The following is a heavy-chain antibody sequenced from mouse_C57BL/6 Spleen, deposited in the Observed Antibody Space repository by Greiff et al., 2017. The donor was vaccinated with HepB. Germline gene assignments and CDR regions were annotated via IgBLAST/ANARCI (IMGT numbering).Heavy chain of an antibody. J-gene: IGHJ4*01. CDR2: ISSGSSTI. D-gene: IGHD4-1*01. CDR1: GFTFSDYG. CDR3: ARNWVYYAMDY. Sequence: EVKVVESGGGLVKPGGSLKLSCAASGFTFSDYGMHWVRQAPEKGLEWVAYISSGSSTIYYADTVKGRFTISRDNAKNTLFLQMTSLRSEDTAMYYCARNWVYYAMDYWGQGTSVTVSS. V-gene: IGHV5-17*01.